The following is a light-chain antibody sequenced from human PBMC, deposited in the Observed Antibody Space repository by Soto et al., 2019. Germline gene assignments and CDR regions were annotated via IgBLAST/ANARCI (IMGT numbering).Light chain of an antibody. CDR1: QGISSY. V-gene: IGKV1-27*01. CDR2: AAS. J-gene: IGKJ1*01. Sequence: DIQMTQYPSSLSASVGDRVTITCRASQGISSYLAWYQQKPGKVPKLLIYAASTLQSGVPSRFSGSGSGTDFTLTISSLQAEDVATYYCQKYDSAPRTFGQGSKVDIK. CDR3: QKYDSAPRT.